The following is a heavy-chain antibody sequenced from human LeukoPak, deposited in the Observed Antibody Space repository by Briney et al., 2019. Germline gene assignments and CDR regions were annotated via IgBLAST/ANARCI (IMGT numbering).Heavy chain of an antibody. J-gene: IGHJ6*02. Sequence: PSETLSLTCTVSGASINNYYWSWIRQPPGKGLEWIGYIYYSGSNNYNPSLKSRVTISVDTSKNQFSLKLSSVTAADTAVYYCARGGNEDVGSSWYYYYYYYGMDVWGQGTTVTVSS. CDR1: GASINNYY. CDR3: ARGGNEDVGSSWYYYYYYYGMDV. D-gene: IGHD6-13*01. V-gene: IGHV4-59*01. CDR2: IYYSGSN.